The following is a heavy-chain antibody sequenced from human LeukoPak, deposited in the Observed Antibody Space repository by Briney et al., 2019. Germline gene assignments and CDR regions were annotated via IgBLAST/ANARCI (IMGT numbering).Heavy chain of an antibody. D-gene: IGHD2-2*01. CDR3: ARDLSRGIVVVPAAAAFDY. Sequence: SETLSLTCTVSGGSISSSSYYWGWIRQPPGKGLEWIGSIYYSGSTYYNPSLKSRVTISVDTSKNQFSLKLSSVTAADTAVYYCARDLSRGIVVVPAAAAFDYWGQGTLVTVSS. CDR2: IYYSGST. CDR1: GGSISSSSYY. J-gene: IGHJ4*02. V-gene: IGHV4-39*07.